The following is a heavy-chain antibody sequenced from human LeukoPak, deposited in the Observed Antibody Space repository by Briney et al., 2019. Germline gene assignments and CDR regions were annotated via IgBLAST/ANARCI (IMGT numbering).Heavy chain of an antibody. CDR3: AKDTRGYSYGYYFDY. D-gene: IGHD5-18*01. J-gene: IGHJ4*02. Sequence: GGSLRLYCAASGFTFSSYGMHWVRQAPGKGLKWVAFIRYDGSNKYYADSVKGRFTISRDNSKNTLYLQMNSLRAEDTAVYYCAKDTRGYSYGYYFDYWGQGTLVTVSS. CDR2: IRYDGSNK. CDR1: GFTFSSYG. V-gene: IGHV3-30*02.